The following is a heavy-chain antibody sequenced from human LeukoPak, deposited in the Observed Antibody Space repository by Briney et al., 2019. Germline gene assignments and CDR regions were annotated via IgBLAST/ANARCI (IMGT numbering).Heavy chain of an antibody. CDR1: LDRVSSTSAA. D-gene: IGHD6-25*01. CDR2: TYYRSTWYK. Sequence: QRGPRLVKPSQTLSLTCSISLDRVSSTSAAWNWIRQSRPRGLEYLGRTYYRSTWYKDYAVSVKSRLTINPDTSKNQVFLQLSSVTPEDTAVYYCARSGGSKDLDYWGQGTLVTVS. J-gene: IGHJ4*02. CDR3: ARSGGSKDLDY. V-gene: IGHV6-1*01.